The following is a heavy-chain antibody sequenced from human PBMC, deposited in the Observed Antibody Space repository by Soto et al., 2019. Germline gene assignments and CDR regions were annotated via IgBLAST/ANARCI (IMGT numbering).Heavy chain of an antibody. J-gene: IGHJ6*02. CDR1: GYTFTSYY. Sequence: ASVKVSCKASGYTFTSYYMHWVRQAPGQGLEWMGIINPSGDSTSYAQKFQGRVTMTRDTSTSTVYMELSSLRSEDTAVYYCATGTQWLGTPYYYYGMDVWGQGTTVTVSS. D-gene: IGHD6-19*01. V-gene: IGHV1-46*01. CDR2: INPSGDST. CDR3: ATGTQWLGTPYYYYGMDV.